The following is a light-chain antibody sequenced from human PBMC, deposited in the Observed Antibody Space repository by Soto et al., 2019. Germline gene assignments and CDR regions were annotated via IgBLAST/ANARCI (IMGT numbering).Light chain of an antibody. CDR1: HNIVTY. J-gene: IGKJ2*01. Sequence: DIHMAQSPPSLSASVGDRVTITCRASHNIVTYLNWYQQKAGKAPSLLIYEASSLESGVPSRFSGSGSGTEFTLTISSLQPDDFATYYCQQYNSYSPYTFGQGTKLEIK. CDR2: EAS. V-gene: IGKV1-5*03. CDR3: QQYNSYSPYT.